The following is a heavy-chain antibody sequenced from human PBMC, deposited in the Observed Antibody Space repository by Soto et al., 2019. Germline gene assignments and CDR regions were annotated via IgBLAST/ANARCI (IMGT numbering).Heavy chain of an antibody. J-gene: IGHJ6*02. CDR1: GYTFRSYF. V-gene: IGHV1-18*01. CDR3: ACQIYYSDMDV. CDR2: ISAYKGNA. Sequence: ASVKVSCKASGYTFRSYFIAWVRQAPGQGLEGMGWISAYKGNANYAQMLQGRVTMTTDTSTSTAYMELRSLRSDDTAVYYCACQIYYSDMDVWGQGTTVTVSS.